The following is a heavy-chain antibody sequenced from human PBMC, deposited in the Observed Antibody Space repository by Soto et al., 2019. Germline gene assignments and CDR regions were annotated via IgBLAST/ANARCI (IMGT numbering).Heavy chain of an antibody. CDR1: GGTFSSYS. CDR3: ASSGYCSSTSCYSRHWYFDL. CDR2: IIPIFGTA. J-gene: IGHJ2*01. V-gene: IGHV1-69*06. D-gene: IGHD2-2*01. Sequence: SVKVSCKASGGTFSSYSISWVRQAPGQGLEWMGGIIPIFGTANYAQKFQGRVTITADKSTSTAYMELSSLRSEDTAVYYCASSGYCSSTSCYSRHWYFDLWGRGTLVTVSS.